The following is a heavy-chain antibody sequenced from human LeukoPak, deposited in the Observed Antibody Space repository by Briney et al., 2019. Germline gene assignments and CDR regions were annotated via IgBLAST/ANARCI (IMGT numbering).Heavy chain of an antibody. Sequence: GGSLRLSCAASGLAFSSYAMSWVRQAPGKGLEWVSGISGSGGSTYYADSVKGRFTISRDNSNNTLYLQMNSLRAEDTAVYYCAKVPLTWLVRDYYYMDVWGKATTVTLSS. D-gene: IGHD2-21*01. J-gene: IGHJ6*03. V-gene: IGHV3-23*01. CDR3: AKVPLTWLVRDYYYMDV. CDR2: ISGSGGST. CDR1: GLAFSSYA.